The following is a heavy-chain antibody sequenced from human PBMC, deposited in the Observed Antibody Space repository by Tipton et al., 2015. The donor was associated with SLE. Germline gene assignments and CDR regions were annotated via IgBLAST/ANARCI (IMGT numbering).Heavy chain of an antibody. D-gene: IGHD2-15*01. J-gene: IGHJ4*02. Sequence: LRLSCAVYGGSFSGYYWGWIRQPPGKGLEWIGNIYYSGSTYYNPSLKSRVTISVDTSKNQFSLKLSSVTAADTAVYYCARRGVDCSGGSCYLNKPLPFDYWGQGTLVTVSS. V-gene: IGHV4-34*01. CDR2: IYYSGST. CDR1: GGSFSGYY. CDR3: ARRGVDCSGGSCYLNKPLPFDY.